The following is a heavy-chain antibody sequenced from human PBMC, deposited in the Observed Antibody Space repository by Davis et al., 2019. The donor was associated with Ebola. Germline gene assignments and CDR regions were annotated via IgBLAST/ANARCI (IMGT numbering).Heavy chain of an antibody. CDR2: INPKTGAA. CDR3: ARAQFPTTSDH. Sequence: ASVKVSCKASGYTFTAFFIHWVRQSPGQGLEWMGRINPKTGAANYLQKFQGRVTMTRDSYIDTAYMERGSLRSDDTAVYYCARAQFPTTSDHWGQGTLVTVSS. V-gene: IGHV1-2*06. D-gene: IGHD1-1*01. J-gene: IGHJ4*02. CDR1: GYTFTAFF.